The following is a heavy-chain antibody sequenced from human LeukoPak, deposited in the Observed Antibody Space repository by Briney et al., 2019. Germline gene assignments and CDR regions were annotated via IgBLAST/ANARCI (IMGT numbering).Heavy chain of an antibody. V-gene: IGHV3-30*04. CDR3: AAGGDY. D-gene: IGHD3-10*01. Sequence: GGSLRLSCAASGFTFSSYAMYWVRQAPGKGLEWVAVISYDGSNKYYADSVKGRFTISRDNSKNTLYLQMNSLRAEDTAVYYCAAGGDYWGQGTLITVSS. CDR2: ISYDGSNK. J-gene: IGHJ4*02. CDR1: GFTFSSYA.